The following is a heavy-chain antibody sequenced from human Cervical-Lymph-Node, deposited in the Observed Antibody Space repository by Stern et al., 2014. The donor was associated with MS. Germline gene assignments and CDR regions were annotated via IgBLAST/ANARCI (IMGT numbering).Heavy chain of an antibody. Sequence: QLQLQESGPGLVKPSGTLSLTCAVSGGSISSSNWWSWVRQPPGKGLEWLGAIYHSGSTNYKPSLKSRVTISVDKSKNQFSLKLSSVTAADTAVYYCAREGYSSSYDAFDIWGQGTMVTVSS. CDR3: AREGYSSSYDAFDI. V-gene: IGHV4-4*02. CDR2: IYHSGST. CDR1: GGSISSSNW. D-gene: IGHD6-6*01. J-gene: IGHJ3*02.